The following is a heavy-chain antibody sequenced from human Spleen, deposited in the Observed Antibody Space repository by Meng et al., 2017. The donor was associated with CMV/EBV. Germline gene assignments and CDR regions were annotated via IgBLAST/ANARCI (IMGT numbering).Heavy chain of an antibody. V-gene: IGHV4-31*03. D-gene: IGHD1-26*01. CDR3: ARDIVGTNYFDY. Sequence: TVAGGYISSGKYYWSWIRQRPEKGLEWIAFIYFTGSTYYNPSLKNRVTISADTSKNQFSLKISSVTAADTAVYYCARDIVGTNYFDYWGQGALVTVSS. CDR1: GGYISSGKYY. J-gene: IGHJ4*02. CDR2: IYFTGST.